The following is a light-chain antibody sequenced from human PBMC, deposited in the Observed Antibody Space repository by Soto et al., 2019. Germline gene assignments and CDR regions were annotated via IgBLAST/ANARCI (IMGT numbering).Light chain of an antibody. V-gene: IGLV1-51*01. CDR1: SSNIGGNS. CDR3: GSLDSSLSAYV. Sequence: QSVMTQPPSVSAAPGQKVTISCSGSSSNIGGNSVSWYQQLPGTAPKLLIYDDNKRPSGIPDRFSGSKSGTSATLGITGFRTGDEADYYCGSLDSSLSAYVFGTGTKLTVL. CDR2: DDN. J-gene: IGLJ1*01.